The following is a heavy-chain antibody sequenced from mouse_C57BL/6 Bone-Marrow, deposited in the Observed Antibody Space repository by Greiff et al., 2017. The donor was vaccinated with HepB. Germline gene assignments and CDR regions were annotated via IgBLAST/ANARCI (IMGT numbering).Heavy chain of an antibody. Sequence: VQLKESGAELVRPGSSVKMSCKTSGYTFTSYGINWVKQRPGQGLEWIGYIYIGNGYTEYNEKFKGKATLTSDTSSSTAYMQLSSLTSEDSAIYFCARRRGYSNYVYYAMDYWGQGTSVTVSS. CDR3: ARRRGYSNYVYYAMDY. CDR1: GYTFTSYG. D-gene: IGHD2-5*01. J-gene: IGHJ4*01. V-gene: IGHV1-58*01. CDR2: IYIGNGYT.